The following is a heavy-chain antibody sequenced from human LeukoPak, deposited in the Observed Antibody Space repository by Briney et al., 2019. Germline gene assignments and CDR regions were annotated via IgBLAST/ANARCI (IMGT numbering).Heavy chain of an antibody. Sequence: ASVKVSCKASGYTFTVYYMHWVRQAPGQGREWMGWINPNSGGTNYAQKFQGRVTMTRDTSISTAYMELSRLRSDDTAVYYCARMPVTSARYCSSTSCSYWGQGTLVTVSS. CDR3: ARMPVTSARYCSSTSCSY. CDR2: INPNSGGT. V-gene: IGHV1-2*02. CDR1: GYTFTVYY. D-gene: IGHD2-2*01. J-gene: IGHJ4*02.